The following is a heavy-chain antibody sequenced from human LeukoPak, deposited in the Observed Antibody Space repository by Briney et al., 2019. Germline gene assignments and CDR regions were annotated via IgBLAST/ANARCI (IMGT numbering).Heavy chain of an antibody. CDR2: ASYDGSQN. CDR1: GLSFMFHG. Sequence: GGSLRLSCRPSGLSFMFHGILWLRQAPGKGLDWVAVASYDGSQNYYADSVKGRFTVSRDNSKNTVFREMNSLRGDVSLPQTRARITRRRAANSRMFYSYYMDVWGQGTTVTVSS. D-gene: IGHD3-10*02. V-gene: IGHV3-30*03. J-gene: IGHJ6*03. CDR3: ARITRRRAANSRMFYSYYMDV.